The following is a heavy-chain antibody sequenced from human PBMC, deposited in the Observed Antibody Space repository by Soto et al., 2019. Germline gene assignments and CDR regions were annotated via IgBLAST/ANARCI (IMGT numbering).Heavy chain of an antibody. D-gene: IGHD4-17*01. Sequence: EVQLVESGGGLVQPGGSLRLSCVVSGFTFSDHYMDWVRQAPGKGLEWVGRIRNKANSYTTVYAASVKGRFTISRDDSKNSMYLQMISLKIEDSAVYYSVRGPNSRYLGTTWDYWGQGTLVTGSS. CDR2: IRNKANSYTT. V-gene: IGHV3-72*01. CDR3: VRGPNSRYLGTTWDY. CDR1: GFTFSDHY. J-gene: IGHJ4*02.